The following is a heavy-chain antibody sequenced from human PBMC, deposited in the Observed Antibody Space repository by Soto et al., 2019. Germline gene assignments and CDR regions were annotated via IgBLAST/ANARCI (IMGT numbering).Heavy chain of an antibody. CDR2: IYWDDDK. V-gene: IGHV2-5*02. CDR3: AHSLIGYYYDSSGSTWFDP. D-gene: IGHD3-22*01. Sequence: QITLKESGPTLVKPTQTLTLTCTFSGFSLSTSGVGVGWIRQPPGKALEWLALIYWDDDKRYSPSLKSRLTITKDTPXTXVXXTMTNMDPVDTATYYCAHSLIGYYYDSSGSTWFDPWGQGTLVTVSS. CDR1: GFSLSTSGVG. J-gene: IGHJ5*02.